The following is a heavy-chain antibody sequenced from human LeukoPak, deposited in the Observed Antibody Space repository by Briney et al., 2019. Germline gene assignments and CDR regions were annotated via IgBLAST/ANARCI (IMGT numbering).Heavy chain of an antibody. Sequence: GGSLRLSCAASGFTFSGSAMHWVRQASGKGLEWVGRIRSKANSYATAYGASVKGRFTISRDDSRNTAYLQMNGLKTEDAAVYYCSSHDYGDFVSFDYWGQGTLVTVSS. CDR3: SSHDYGDFVSFDY. CDR1: GFTFSGSA. J-gene: IGHJ4*02. D-gene: IGHD4-17*01. V-gene: IGHV3-73*01. CDR2: IRSKANSYAT.